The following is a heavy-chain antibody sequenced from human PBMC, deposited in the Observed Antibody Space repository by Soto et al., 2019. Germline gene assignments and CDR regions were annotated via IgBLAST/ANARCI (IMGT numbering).Heavy chain of an antibody. J-gene: IGHJ4*02. D-gene: IGHD3-3*01. CDR1: GFTVSSNY. CDR3: ARAPRSGYLIDY. CDR2: IYSGGST. Sequence: GGSLRLSCAASGFTVSSNYISWVRQAPGKGLEWVSVIYSGGSTYYADSVKGRFTISRDNSKSTLFLQMNSLRAEDTAMYYCARAPRSGYLIDYWGQGTLVTVS. V-gene: IGHV3-53*01.